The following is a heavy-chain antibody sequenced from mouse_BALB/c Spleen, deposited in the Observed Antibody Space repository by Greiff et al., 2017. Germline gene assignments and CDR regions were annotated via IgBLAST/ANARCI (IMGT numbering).Heavy chain of an antibody. J-gene: IGHJ4*01. V-gene: IGHV2-6-7*01. CDR1: GFSLTGYG. D-gene: IGHD2-4*01. Sequence: VHLVESGPGLVAPSQSLSITCTVSGFSLTGYGVNWVRQPPGKGLEWLGMIWGDGSTDYYSALKTRLSISKDNSKSQVFLKMKRLQTDDTARYYCARDELYDYDFAMDYWGQGTSVTVSS. CDR3: ARDELYDYDFAMDY. CDR2: IWGDGST.